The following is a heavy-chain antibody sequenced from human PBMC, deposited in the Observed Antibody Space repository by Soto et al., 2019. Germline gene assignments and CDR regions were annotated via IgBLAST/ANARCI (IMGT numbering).Heavy chain of an antibody. Sequence: EAPLVESGGGLVQRGGSVRLSCAASGFTLSPYSMNWVRQAPGKGLEWISYISGSSNIINYADSVKGRFTISRDNTKNSLYLQMNSVRDEDTAVYYCARGFDLQYGMDVW. CDR3: ARGFDLQYGMDV. CDR1: GFTLSPYS. J-gene: IGHJ6*01. CDR2: ISGSSNII. V-gene: IGHV3-48*02. D-gene: IGHD3-10*01.